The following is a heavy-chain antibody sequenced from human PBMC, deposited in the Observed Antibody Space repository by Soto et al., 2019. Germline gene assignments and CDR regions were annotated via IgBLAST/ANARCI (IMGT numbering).Heavy chain of an antibody. CDR1: GGSFSGYH. V-gene: IGHV4-59*01. CDR2: IFDSGTT. CDR3: ARAHGDFWFDP. J-gene: IGHJ5*02. Sequence: VELQESGPGLVKPSETLSLTCTVSGGSFSGYHWAWIRQPPGKGLEWIGYIFDSGTTNFKSSLRGRVAISLDKFKIQFSLRLTSVTAADTAIYYCARAHGDFWFDPWGTGVLVIVSS.